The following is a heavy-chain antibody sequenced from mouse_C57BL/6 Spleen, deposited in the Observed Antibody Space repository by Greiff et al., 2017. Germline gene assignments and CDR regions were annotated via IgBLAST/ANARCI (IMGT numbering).Heavy chain of an antibody. J-gene: IGHJ3*01. Sequence: QVQLKQSGAELARPGASVKMSCKASGYTFTGYTMHWVKQRPGQGLEWIGYINPSSGYTKYNQKFKDKATLTADKSSSTAYMQLSSLTSEDSAVYYCARSGLLPFAYWGQGTLVTVSA. V-gene: IGHV1-4*01. CDR1: GYTFTGYT. CDR3: ARSGLLPFAY. CDR2: INPSSGYT. D-gene: IGHD1-1*01.